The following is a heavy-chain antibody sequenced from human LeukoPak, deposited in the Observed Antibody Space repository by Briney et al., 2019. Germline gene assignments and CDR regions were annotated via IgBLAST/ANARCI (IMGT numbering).Heavy chain of an antibody. CDR3: ARVSYGDLSVDY. V-gene: IGHV4-59*12. D-gene: IGHD4-17*01. J-gene: IGHJ4*02. CDR2: IYYSGST. CDR1: GGSISSYY. Sequence: PSETLSLTCTVSGGSISSYYWSWIRQPPGKGLEWIGYIYYSGSTNYNPSLKSRVTISVDTSKNQFSLKLSSVTAADTAVYYCARVSYGDLSVDYWGQGTLVTVSS.